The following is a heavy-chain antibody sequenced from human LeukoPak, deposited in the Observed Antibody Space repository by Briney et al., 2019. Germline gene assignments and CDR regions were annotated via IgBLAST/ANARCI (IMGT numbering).Heavy chain of an antibody. CDR2: IRYDGSNK. J-gene: IGHJ3*02. CDR3: ARSKTAPGDAFDI. V-gene: IGHV3-30*02. Sequence: GGSLRLSCAASGFTFSSYGMHWVRQAPGKGLEWVAFIRYDGSNKYYADSVKARFTISRDNSKNTVHLQMNSLRVEDTAVYYCARSKTAPGDAFDIWGQGTMVTVSS. CDR1: GFTFSSYG.